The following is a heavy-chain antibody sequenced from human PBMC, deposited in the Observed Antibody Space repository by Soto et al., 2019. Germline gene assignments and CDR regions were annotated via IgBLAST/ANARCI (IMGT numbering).Heavy chain of an antibody. CDR1: GSSMNSRGYY. CDR2: MFYGVST. D-gene: IGHD3-3*02. Sequence: PSWTLSLTCTASGSSMNSRGYYGGWIRQPPGKGLEWIGSMFYGVSTYYNPSLKSRVTVSVDTSKNQFSLSLRSVTAADTAVYYCARLPSRHLVDYWAQGTLVTVSS. J-gene: IGHJ4*02. CDR3: ARLPSRHLVDY. V-gene: IGHV4-39*01.